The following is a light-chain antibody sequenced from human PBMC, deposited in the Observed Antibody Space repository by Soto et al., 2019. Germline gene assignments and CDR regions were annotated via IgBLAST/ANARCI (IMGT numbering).Light chain of an antibody. Sequence: DIQLTQSPSFLSASVGDRVTITCRASQGISSYLAWYQQKPGKAPKLLIYAASTLRSGAPSRFSGSGSGTEFTLTVTSPQPEDFATYYCQHLNRYPLTHGKGTRLEIK. J-gene: IGKJ5*01. V-gene: IGKV1-9*01. CDR2: AAS. CDR1: QGISSY. CDR3: QHLNRYPLT.